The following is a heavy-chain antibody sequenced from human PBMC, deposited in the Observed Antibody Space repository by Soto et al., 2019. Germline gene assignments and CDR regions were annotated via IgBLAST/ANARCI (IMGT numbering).Heavy chain of an antibody. CDR3: ASHLGYCSGGSCYPKAGAPSWFDP. CDR1: GGSISSSSYY. CDR2: IYYSGST. D-gene: IGHD2-15*01. V-gene: IGHV4-39*01. J-gene: IGHJ5*02. Sequence: KPSETLSLTCTVSGGSISSSSYYWGWIRQPPGKGLEWIGSIYYSGSTYYNPSLKSRVTISVDTSKNQFSLKLSSVTAADAAVYYCASHLGYCSGGSCYPKAGAPSWFDPWG.